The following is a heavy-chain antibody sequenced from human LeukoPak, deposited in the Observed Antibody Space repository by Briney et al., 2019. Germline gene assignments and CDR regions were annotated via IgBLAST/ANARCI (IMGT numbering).Heavy chain of an antibody. V-gene: IGHV4-34*01. CDR2: INHSGST. J-gene: IGHJ5*02. CDR1: GGSFSGYY. CDR3: ARGRPGYYYDSSGYYYGFNWFDP. Sequence: SETLSLTCAVYGGSFSGYYWSWIRQPRGKGLEWIGEINHSGSTNYNPSLKSRVTISVDTSKNQFSLKLSSVTAADTAVYYCARGRPGYYYDSSGYYYGFNWFDPWGQGTLVTVSS. D-gene: IGHD3-22*01.